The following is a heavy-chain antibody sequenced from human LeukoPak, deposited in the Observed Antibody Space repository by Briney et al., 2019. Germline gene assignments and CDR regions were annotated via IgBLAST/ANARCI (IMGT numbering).Heavy chain of an antibody. V-gene: IGHV3-48*03. CDR1: GLTFSNYE. D-gene: IGHD6-6*01. CDR3: ATYSTSSRAGFEY. Sequence: GGSLRLSCAASGLTFSNYEMNWVHQAPGKGLEWVSYVSRSGSTIYYTDSVKGRFTISRDNARTSLYLQMNSLRAEDTAVYYCATYSTSSRAGFEYWGQGTLVTVSS. J-gene: IGHJ4*02. CDR2: VSRSGSTI.